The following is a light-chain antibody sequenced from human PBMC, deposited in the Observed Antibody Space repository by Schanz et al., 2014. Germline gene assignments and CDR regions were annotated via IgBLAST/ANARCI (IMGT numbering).Light chain of an antibody. J-gene: IGLJ2*01. V-gene: IGLV1-47*02. CDR3: AAWDDRLSAL. CDR2: SND. Sequence: QSVLTQPPSVSGPPGQRVTISCSGSSSNIGSNSVYWYQQLPGSAPKLLIYSNDQRPSGVPDRFSGSKSGTSASLAISGLRSEDEADYYCAAWDDRLSALFGGGTKLTVL. CDR1: SSNIGSNS.